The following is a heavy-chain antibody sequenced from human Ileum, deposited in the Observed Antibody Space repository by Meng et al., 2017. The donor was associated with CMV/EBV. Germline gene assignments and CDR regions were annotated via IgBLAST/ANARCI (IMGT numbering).Heavy chain of an antibody. CDR3: ARDRGGSYHEYFQH. CDR2: ISAYNGNT. J-gene: IGHJ1*01. D-gene: IGHD1-26*01. CDR1: GYSFTSYG. V-gene: IGHV1-18*01. Sequence: KASGYSFTSYGISWVRQAPGQGLEWMGWISAYNGNTNYAQKLQGRVTMTTDTSTSTAYMELRSLRSDDTAVYYCARDRGGSYHEYFQHWGQGTLVTVSS.